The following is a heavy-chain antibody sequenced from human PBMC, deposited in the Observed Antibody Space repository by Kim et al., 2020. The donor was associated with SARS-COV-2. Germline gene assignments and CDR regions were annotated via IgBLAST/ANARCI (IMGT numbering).Heavy chain of an antibody. CDR2: IIPIFGTA. J-gene: IGHJ5*02. Sequence: SVKVSCKASGYTFSSYAISWVRQAPGQGLEWMGWIIPIFGTANYAQKFQGRVTITTDESTSTAYMELSSLRSEDTAVYYCAREVRVPAVWFDPWGQGTPVTVSS. CDR1: GYTFSSYA. D-gene: IGHD2-2*01. V-gene: IGHV1-69*05. CDR3: AREVRVPAVWFDP.